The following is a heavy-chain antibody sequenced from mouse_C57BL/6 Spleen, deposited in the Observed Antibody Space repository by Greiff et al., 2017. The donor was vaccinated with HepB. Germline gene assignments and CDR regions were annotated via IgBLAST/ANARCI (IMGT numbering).Heavy chain of an antibody. Sequence: VQLQQSGPELVKPGASVKISCKASGYTFTDYYMNWVKQSHGKSLEWIGDINPNNGGTSYNQKFKGKATLTVDTSSSTAYMELRSLTSEDSAVYYCAKGYDYDKGYYAMDYWGQGTSVTVSS. D-gene: IGHD2-4*01. CDR3: AKGYDYDKGYYAMDY. CDR2: INPNNGGT. V-gene: IGHV1-26*01. CDR1: GYTFTDYY. J-gene: IGHJ4*01.